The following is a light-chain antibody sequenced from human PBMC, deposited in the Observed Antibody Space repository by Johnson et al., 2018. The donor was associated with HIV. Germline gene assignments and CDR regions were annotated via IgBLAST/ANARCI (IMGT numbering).Light chain of an antibody. J-gene: IGLJ1*01. CDR2: EDY. CDR1: SSNIENYF. Sequence: QAVLTQPPSVSAAPGQRVNISCSGHSSNIENYFVSWYQQLPGAAPRLLIYEDYKRPSGIPDRFSGSKSGTSATLGITGLPTGAEADYDCGTWDSSLLAVFGTGTKVTVL. CDR3: GTWDSSLLAV. V-gene: IGLV1-51*02.